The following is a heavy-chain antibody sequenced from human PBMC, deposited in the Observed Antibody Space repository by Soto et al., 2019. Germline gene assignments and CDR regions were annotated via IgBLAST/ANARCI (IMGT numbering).Heavy chain of an antibody. CDR3: ARGSPYDFWSGYYISYYYYYGMDV. D-gene: IGHD3-3*01. CDR2: ISSSGSTI. Sequence: SLRLSCAASGFTYSSYEMNWVRQAPGKGLEWVSYISSSGSTIYYADSVKGRFTISRDNAKNSLYLQMNSLRAEDTAVYYCARGSPYDFWSGYYISYYYYYGMDVWGQGTTVTVSS. V-gene: IGHV3-48*03. CDR1: GFTYSSYE. J-gene: IGHJ6*02.